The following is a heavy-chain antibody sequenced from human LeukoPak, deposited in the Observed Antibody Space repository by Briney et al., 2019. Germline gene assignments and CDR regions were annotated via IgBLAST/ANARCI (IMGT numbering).Heavy chain of an antibody. Sequence: SETLSLTCTVSGGSISSYYWSWIRQPPGKGLEWIGYIYYSGSTNYNPSLKSRVTISVDTSKNQFSLKLSSVTAADTAVYYCARDNMGNSIDYRGQGTLVTVSS. CDR1: GGSISSYY. CDR3: ARDNMGNSIDY. V-gene: IGHV4-59*01. CDR2: IYYSGST. D-gene: IGHD4-23*01. J-gene: IGHJ4*02.